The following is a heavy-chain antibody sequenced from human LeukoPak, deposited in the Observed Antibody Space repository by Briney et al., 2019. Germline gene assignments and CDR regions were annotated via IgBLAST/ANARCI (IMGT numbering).Heavy chain of an antibody. CDR2: ISGSGGST. V-gene: IGHV3-23*01. CDR3: AKEFGVVIRGWFDP. CDR1: GFTFSSYW. Sequence: GGSLRLSCAASGFTFSSYWMHWVRQAPGKGLEWVSAISGSGGSTYYADSVKGRFTISRDNSKNTLYLQMNSLRAEDTAVYYCAKEFGVVIRGWFDPWGQGTLVTVSS. J-gene: IGHJ5*02. D-gene: IGHD3-3*01.